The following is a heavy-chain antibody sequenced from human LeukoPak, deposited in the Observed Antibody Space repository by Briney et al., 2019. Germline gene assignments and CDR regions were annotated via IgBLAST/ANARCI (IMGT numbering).Heavy chain of an antibody. CDR3: ASGEGYDILTGYYLLLDY. J-gene: IGHJ4*02. D-gene: IGHD3-9*01. V-gene: IGHV1-18*01. CDR2: ISAYNGNT. CDR1: GYTFTSYG. Sequence: ASVKVSCKASGYTFTSYGISWVRQAPGQGLEWMGWISAYNGNTNYAQKLQGRVTMTTDTSTSTAYMELRSLRPDDTAVYYCASGEGYDILTGYYLLLDYWGQGTLVTVSS.